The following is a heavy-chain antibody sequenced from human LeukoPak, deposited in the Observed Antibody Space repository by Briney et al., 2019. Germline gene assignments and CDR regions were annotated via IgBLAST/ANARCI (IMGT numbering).Heavy chain of an antibody. Sequence: ASVKVSCKXSGYTFTGYYMHWVRQAPGRGLEWMGWINPNSGGTNYSQKFQGRVTMTRDTSISTAYMELSRLRSDDTAVYYCARSLITFGGASYYYMDVWGKGTTVTVSS. J-gene: IGHJ6*03. D-gene: IGHD3-16*01. CDR1: GYTFTGYY. CDR2: INPNSGGT. CDR3: ARSLITFGGASYYYMDV. V-gene: IGHV1-2*02.